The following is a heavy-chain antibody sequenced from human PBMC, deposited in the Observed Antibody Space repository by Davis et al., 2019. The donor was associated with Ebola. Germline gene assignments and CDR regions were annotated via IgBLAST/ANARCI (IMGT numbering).Heavy chain of an antibody. Sequence: PGGSLRLSCAASGFTISGYNMNWVRQAPGKGLEWVSSITGGSTFINYADSVKGRFTISRDNSKNTVYLQMNGLRAEDTAVYYCARDGYDSVFDYWGQGTLVTVSS. CDR3: ARDGYDSVFDY. V-gene: IGHV3-21*01. D-gene: IGHD5-12*01. CDR2: ITGGSTFI. J-gene: IGHJ4*02. CDR1: GFTISGYN.